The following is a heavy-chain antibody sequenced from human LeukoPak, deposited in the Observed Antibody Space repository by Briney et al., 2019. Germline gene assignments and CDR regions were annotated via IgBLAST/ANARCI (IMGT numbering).Heavy chain of an antibody. CDR3: VGDITIFGVVITPGNV. CDR1: GGSISSYY. D-gene: IGHD3-3*01. Sequence: SETLSLTCTVSGGSISSYYWSWIGQPAGKGLEWIGRIYTSGSTNYSPSLKSRVTMSVDTSKNQFSLKLSSVTAADTAVYYCVGDITIFGVVITPGNVWGQGTTVTVSS. V-gene: IGHV4-4*07. J-gene: IGHJ6*02. CDR2: IYTSGST.